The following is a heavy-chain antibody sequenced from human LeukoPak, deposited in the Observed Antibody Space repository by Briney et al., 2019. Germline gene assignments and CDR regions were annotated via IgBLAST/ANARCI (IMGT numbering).Heavy chain of an antibody. J-gene: IGHJ4*02. CDR2: IWYDVSHK. CDR1: VLPFSSYG. CDR3: ARGWCSTSPICPSHY. D-gene: IGHD2-2*01. Sequence: GGSLRLSCGPSVLPFSSYGEHGVPQSPGKAVEGVAVIWYDVSHKYYAGSVKARYSLSRDNSKNTLYLQMNSRSAEETAVYYCARGWCSTSPICPSHYWGQGTLVTVSS. V-gene: IGHV3-33*01.